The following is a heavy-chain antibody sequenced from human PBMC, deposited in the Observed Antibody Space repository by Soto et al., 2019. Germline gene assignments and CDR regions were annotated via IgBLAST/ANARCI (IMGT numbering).Heavy chain of an antibody. Sequence: ASVKVSCKASGYTFTSYYMHWVLQAPGQGLEWMGIINPSGGSTSYAQKFQGRVTMTRDTSTSTVYMELSSLRSEDTAVYYCARERLPITMIVVPSYNWFDPWGQGTLVTVSS. CDR3: ARERLPITMIVVPSYNWFDP. CDR2: INPSGGST. D-gene: IGHD3-22*01. J-gene: IGHJ5*02. V-gene: IGHV1-46*01. CDR1: GYTFTSYY.